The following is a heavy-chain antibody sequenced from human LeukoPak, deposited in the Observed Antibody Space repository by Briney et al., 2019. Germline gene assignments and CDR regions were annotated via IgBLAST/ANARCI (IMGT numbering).Heavy chain of an antibody. J-gene: IGHJ4*02. Sequence: PSQTLSLTCTVSGGSISSGDYYWSWIRQPPGKGLEWIGYIYYSGSTYYNPSLQSRVTISVDTSKNQFSLKLSSVTAADTAVYYCARDPRDPYYYDSSSIIGGDYWGQGTLVTVSS. V-gene: IGHV4-30-4*08. CDR2: IYYSGST. CDR3: ARDPRDPYYYDSSSIIGGDY. D-gene: IGHD3-22*01. CDR1: GGSISSGDYY.